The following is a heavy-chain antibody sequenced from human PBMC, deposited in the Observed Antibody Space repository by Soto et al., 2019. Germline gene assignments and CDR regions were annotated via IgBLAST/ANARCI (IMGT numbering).Heavy chain of an antibody. J-gene: IGHJ4*02. Sequence: QVQLQESGPGLVKASDTLSLTCAVPGSSISSTYRWGWIRQPPGRGLEWFGYIYYSGSTYNNPSLNSRVNMSADTSRNLFFLKLSSMTAGDTAVYYSASVDIVGSRLDYWGQGTLVTVSS. CDR2: IYYSGST. V-gene: IGHV4-28*01. CDR1: GSSISSTYR. D-gene: IGHD1-26*01. CDR3: ASVDIVGSRLDY.